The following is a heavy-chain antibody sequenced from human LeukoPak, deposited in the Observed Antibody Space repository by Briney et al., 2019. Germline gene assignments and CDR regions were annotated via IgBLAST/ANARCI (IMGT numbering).Heavy chain of an antibody. J-gene: IGHJ4*02. D-gene: IGHD2-2*01. CDR2: IYYSGST. CDR1: GGSISSSSYY. V-gene: IGHV4-39*07. Sequence: PSETLSLTCTVSGGSISSSSYYWGWIRQPPGKGLEWIGSIYYSGSTYYNPSLKSRVTISVDTSKNQFSLKLSSVTAADTAVYYCARVKSYGVVVPARPLDYWGQGTLVTVSS. CDR3: ARVKSYGVVVPARPLDY.